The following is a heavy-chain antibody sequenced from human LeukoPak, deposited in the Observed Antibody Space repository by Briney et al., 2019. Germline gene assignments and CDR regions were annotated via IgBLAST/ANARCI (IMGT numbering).Heavy chain of an antibody. CDR1: GGSISTGSYF. D-gene: IGHD6-19*01. CDR3: ATDSSGWLPSGHFDY. J-gene: IGHJ4*02. Sequence: PSQTLSLTCTVSGGSISTGSYFWSWIRQPAGKGLEWIGRIYSSGRTNYNPSLKSRVTISVDTSKNQFSLKLSSVTAADTAVYYCATDSSGWLPSGHFDYWGQGTLVTVSS. CDR2: IYSSGRT. V-gene: IGHV4-61*02.